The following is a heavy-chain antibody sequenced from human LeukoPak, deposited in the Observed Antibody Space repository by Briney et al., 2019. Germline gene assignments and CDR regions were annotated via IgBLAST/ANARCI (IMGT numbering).Heavy chain of an antibody. Sequence: GGSLRLSCAASGFTFSSYWMSWVRQAPGKGLEWVANIKRDGSEKYYVDSVKGRFTISRDNAKNSLYLQMNSLRAEDTAVYYCARDTRRYGDYPDYFDYWGQGTLVTVSS. D-gene: IGHD4-17*01. CDR2: IKRDGSEK. CDR3: ARDTRRYGDYPDYFDY. V-gene: IGHV3-7*01. CDR1: GFTFSSYW. J-gene: IGHJ4*02.